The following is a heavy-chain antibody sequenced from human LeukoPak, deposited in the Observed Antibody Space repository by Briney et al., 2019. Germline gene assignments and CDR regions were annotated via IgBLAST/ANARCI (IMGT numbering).Heavy chain of an antibody. CDR3: VRRVAVRGFYGFDI. J-gene: IGHJ3*02. CDR1: GGFLSNYY. V-gene: IGHV4-59*12. Sequence: SGTLSLTCTVSGGFLSNYYWSWIRQPAWKGLAWIGYSYFIGNSNYKPSLRSRVTMSLDTSKYQFSLKLSSVTAADTAVYYCVRRVAVRGFYGFDIWGQGAMVTVSS. CDR2: SYFIGNS. D-gene: IGHD6-6*01.